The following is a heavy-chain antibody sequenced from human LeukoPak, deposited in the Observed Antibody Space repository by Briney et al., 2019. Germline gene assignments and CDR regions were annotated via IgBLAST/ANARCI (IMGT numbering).Heavy chain of an antibody. D-gene: IGHD2-15*01. CDR2: IRTNTGSP. CDR1: GYTFTTYA. CDR3: AKDLDSAAFDT. V-gene: IGHV7-4-1*02. Sequence: GASVKVSCRDSGYTFTTYAINWVRQAPGQGLEYMGWIRTNTGSPTYAQGFTGRFVFSLDTSVNTAYLQISSLKAEDTAVYYCAKDLDSAAFDTWGQGTMVTVSS. J-gene: IGHJ3*02.